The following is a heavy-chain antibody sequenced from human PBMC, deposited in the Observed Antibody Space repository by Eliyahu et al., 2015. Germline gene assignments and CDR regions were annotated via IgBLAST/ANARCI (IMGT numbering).Heavy chain of an antibody. V-gene: IGHV3-21*01. CDR3: ARDRRAGYVTFAFDI. J-gene: IGHJ3*02. Sequence: PGKGLEWXXSISSSSSYIYYXXSVKGRFTISRDNAKNSLYLQMNSLRAEDTAVYYCARDRRAGYVTFAFDIWGQGTMVTVSS. CDR2: ISSSSSYI. D-gene: IGHD5-12*01.